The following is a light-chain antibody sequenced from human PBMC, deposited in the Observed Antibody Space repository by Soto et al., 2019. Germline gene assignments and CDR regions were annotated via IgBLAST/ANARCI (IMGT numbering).Light chain of an antibody. CDR3: CSYTRSSTLL. Sequence: QSVLTQPASVSGSPGQSITISCTGTSSDIGRYNYVSWYQQHPGRAPRLIIYEVKNRPAGVSNRFSGSKSGNTASLTISGLQAADETDYYCCSYTRSSTLLFGGGTQLTVL. V-gene: IGLV2-14*03. J-gene: IGLJ2*01. CDR1: SSDIGRYNY. CDR2: EVK.